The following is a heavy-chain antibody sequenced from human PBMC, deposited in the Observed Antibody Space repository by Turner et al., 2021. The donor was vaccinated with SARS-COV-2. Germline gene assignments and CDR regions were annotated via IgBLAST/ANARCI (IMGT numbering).Heavy chain of an antibody. Sequence: QVQLVESGGGVVQPWRSLRLSCAASGFNFRSYGMHWVRQAPGKGLEWVAVISYDGGNKYYADSVKGRITISRDNSKNTLYLQMNSLRAEDTAVYYCAKQGGPYCSGGSCYLHYFDYWGQGTLVTVSS. D-gene: IGHD2-15*01. CDR3: AKQGGPYCSGGSCYLHYFDY. V-gene: IGHV3-30*18. CDR2: ISYDGGNK. J-gene: IGHJ4*02. CDR1: GFNFRSYG.